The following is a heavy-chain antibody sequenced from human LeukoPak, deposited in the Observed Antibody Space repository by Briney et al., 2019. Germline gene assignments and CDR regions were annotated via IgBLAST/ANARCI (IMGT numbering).Heavy chain of an antibody. V-gene: IGHV3-23*01. CDR3: ARVDYGGNSWNWFDP. CDR2: ISGSGGST. D-gene: IGHD4-23*01. J-gene: IGHJ5*02. Sequence: TGGSLRLSCAASGFTFSSYGMSWVRQAPGKGLEWVSAISGSGGSTYYADSVKGRFTISRDNSKNTLYLQMNSLRAEDTAVYYCARVDYGGNSWNWFDPWGQGTLVTVSS. CDR1: GFTFSSYG.